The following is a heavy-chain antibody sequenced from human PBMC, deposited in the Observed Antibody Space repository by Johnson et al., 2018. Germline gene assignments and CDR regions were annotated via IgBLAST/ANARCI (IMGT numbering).Heavy chain of an antibody. D-gene: IGHD3-22*01. Sequence: QVQLVQSGGGVVQPGRSLRLSCAASGFTLSRYGMHWVRQAPGKGLEWVAVISQDGSTRYYGDSVKGRFTISRDNSKNTLYLQMNSLRVEDTAVYYCAKDKGLKYYAMDVWGQGTTVTVSS. CDR2: ISQDGSTR. CDR1: GFTLSRYG. J-gene: IGHJ6*02. CDR3: AKDKGLKYYAMDV. V-gene: IGHV3-30*18.